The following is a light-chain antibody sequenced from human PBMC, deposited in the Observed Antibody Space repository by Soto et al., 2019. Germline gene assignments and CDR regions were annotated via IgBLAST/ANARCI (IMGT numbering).Light chain of an antibody. CDR1: QTVSRS. CDR3: QQYGSSGT. J-gene: IGKJ1*01. V-gene: IGKV3-15*01. Sequence: EVVLRQSPATLSVSPGERATLSCRASQTVSRSLAWYQQRPGQAPRLLIYGASTRATGVSDRFSGSGSGTDFTLTISSLQSEDFAVYYCQQYGSSGTFGQGTKVEIK. CDR2: GAS.